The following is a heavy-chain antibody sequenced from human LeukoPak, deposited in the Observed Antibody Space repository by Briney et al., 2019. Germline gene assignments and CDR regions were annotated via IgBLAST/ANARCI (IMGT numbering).Heavy chain of an antibody. CDR3: ARLNYFYDSGSYYPSSPIDY. CDR2: IYYSGST. D-gene: IGHD3-22*01. J-gene: IGHJ4*02. CDR1: GGTLSSSRYY. Sequence: PSETLSLTYTVSGGTLSSSRYYWGWIRQPPGKGLEWIGSIYYSGSTYYNPSLKSRVTISVDTSKYQFSLKLSSVTAADTAVYYCARLNYFYDSGSYYPSSPIDYWGQFSLVTVSS. V-gene: IGHV4-39*01.